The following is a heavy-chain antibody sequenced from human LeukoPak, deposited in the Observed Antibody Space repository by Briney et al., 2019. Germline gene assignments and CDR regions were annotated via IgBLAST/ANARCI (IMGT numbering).Heavy chain of an antibody. V-gene: IGHV3-7*01. CDR3: ARAAAGPRGDWFDP. CDR2: IKEDGSEK. J-gene: IGHJ5*02. Sequence: GGSLRLSCAASGFTFSSYWMSWVRQAPGKGLEWVADIKEDGSEKYYVDSAKGRFTISRDNAKNSLYLQMNSLRAEDTAVYYCARAAAGPRGDWFDPWGQGTLVTVSS. D-gene: IGHD6-13*01. CDR1: GFTFSSYW.